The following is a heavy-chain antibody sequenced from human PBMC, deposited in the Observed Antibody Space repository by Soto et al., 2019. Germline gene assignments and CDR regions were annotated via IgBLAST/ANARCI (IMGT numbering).Heavy chain of an antibody. CDR2: IIPIFGTA. Sequence: QVQLVQSGAEVKKPGSSVKVSCKASGGTFSSYAISWVRQAPGQGLEWMRGIIPIFGTANYAQKFQGRVTITADKSTSTAYRELSSLRSEDTAVYYCAREWGGGSSGWYYFDYWGQGTLVTVSS. V-gene: IGHV1-69*06. CDR3: AREWGGGSSGWYYFDY. J-gene: IGHJ4*02. CDR1: GGTFSSYA. D-gene: IGHD6-19*01.